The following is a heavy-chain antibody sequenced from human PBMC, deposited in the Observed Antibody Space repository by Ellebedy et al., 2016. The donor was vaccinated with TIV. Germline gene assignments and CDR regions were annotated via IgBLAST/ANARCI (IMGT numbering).Heavy chain of an antibody. Sequence: AASVKVSCKASGYTFTRYGISWVRQAPGQGLEWMGWISVYNGNTNYAQKLQGRVTMTTDTSTSTAYMELRSLRSDDTAVYYRARGRSGSYYSWYFDLWGRGTLVTVSS. CDR2: ISVYNGNT. V-gene: IGHV1-18*01. D-gene: IGHD1-26*01. CDR1: GYTFTRYG. CDR3: ARGRSGSYYSWYFDL. J-gene: IGHJ2*01.